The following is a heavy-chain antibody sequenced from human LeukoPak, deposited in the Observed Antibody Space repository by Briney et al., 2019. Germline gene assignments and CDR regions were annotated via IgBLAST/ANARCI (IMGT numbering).Heavy chain of an antibody. Sequence: SETLSLTCAVFGGSFNGYYWSWIRQPPGKGLEWIGYIYYSGSTNYNPSLKSRVTISVDTSKNQFSLKLSSVTAADTAVYYCARDLRTDDYYYYGMDVWGQGTTVTVSS. CDR3: ARDLRTDDYYYYGMDV. CDR1: GGSFNGYY. V-gene: IGHV4-59*01. D-gene: IGHD3/OR15-3a*01. CDR2: IYYSGST. J-gene: IGHJ6*02.